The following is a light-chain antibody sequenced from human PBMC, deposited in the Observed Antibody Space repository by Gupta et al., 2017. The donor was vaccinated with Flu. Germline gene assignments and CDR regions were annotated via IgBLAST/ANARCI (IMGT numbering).Light chain of an antibody. CDR1: SSDVGGYNY. V-gene: IGLV2-11*01. Sequence: QSALTQPRSVSGSPGQSVTISCTGTSSDVGGYNYVSWYQQLPGKAPKLMIYDVSKRPSGVPDRFSGSKSGNTASLTISGLQAEDEADYYCCSYAGSYNPWVFGGGTKLTVL. J-gene: IGLJ3*02. CDR3: CSYAGSYNPWV. CDR2: DVS.